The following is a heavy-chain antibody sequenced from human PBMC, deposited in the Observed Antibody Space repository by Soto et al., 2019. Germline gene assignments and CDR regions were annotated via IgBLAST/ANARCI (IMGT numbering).Heavy chain of an antibody. J-gene: IGHJ4*02. Sequence: PGGSLRLSCAASGFTFSSYGMHWVRQAPGKGLEWVAVISYDGSNKYYADSVKGRFTISRDNSKNTLYLQMNSLRAEDTAVYYCAKVDSSSYGFDYWGQGTLVTVSS. CDR1: GFTFSSYG. V-gene: IGHV3-30*18. D-gene: IGHD6-6*01. CDR3: AKVDSSSYGFDY. CDR2: ISYDGSNK.